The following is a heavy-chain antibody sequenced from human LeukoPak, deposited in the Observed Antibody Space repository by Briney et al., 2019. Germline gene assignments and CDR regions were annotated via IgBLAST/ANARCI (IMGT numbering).Heavy chain of an antibody. V-gene: IGHV3-33*01. CDR1: GFTFSSYG. CDR3: AREYYDSSGYYFGLDY. J-gene: IGHJ4*02. D-gene: IGHD3-22*01. CDR2: IWYDGSNK. Sequence: GGSLRLSCAASGFTFSSYGMHWVRQAPGKGLEWVAVIWYDGSNKYYADSVKGRFTISRDNSKNTLYLQMNSLRAEDTAVYYCAREYYDSSGYYFGLDYRGQGTLVTVSS.